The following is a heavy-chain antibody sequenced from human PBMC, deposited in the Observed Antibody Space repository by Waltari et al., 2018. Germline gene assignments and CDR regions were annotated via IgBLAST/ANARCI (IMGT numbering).Heavy chain of an antibody. D-gene: IGHD4-17*01. J-gene: IGHJ3*02. Sequence: EVQLVESGGGLIQPGVSLRLSCAASGFTVSSNYMSWVSQPPGKGLEWVSVIYSGGSTYYADSVKGRFTISRDNSKNTLYLQMNSLRAEDTAVYYCARDRGDDYGDFDAFDIWGQGTMVTVSS. V-gene: IGHV3-53*01. CDR1: GFTVSSNY. CDR3: ARDRGDDYGDFDAFDI. CDR2: IYSGGST.